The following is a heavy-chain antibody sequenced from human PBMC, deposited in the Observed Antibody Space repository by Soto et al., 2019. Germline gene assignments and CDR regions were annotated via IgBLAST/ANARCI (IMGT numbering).Heavy chain of an antibody. CDR2: ISGSGGST. J-gene: IGHJ4*02. CDR3: AKAVRGYSYGYYFDY. V-gene: IGHV3-23*01. CDR1: GFTFSSYA. D-gene: IGHD5-18*01. Sequence: GGSLRLSCAASGFTFSSYAMSWVRQAPGKGLEWVSAISGSGGSTYYADSVKGRFTISRDNSKNTLYPQMNSLRAEDTAVYYCAKAVRGYSYGYYFDYWGQGTLVTVSS.